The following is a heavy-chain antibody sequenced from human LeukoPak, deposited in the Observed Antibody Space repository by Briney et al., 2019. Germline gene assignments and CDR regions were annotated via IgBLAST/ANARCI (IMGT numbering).Heavy chain of an antibody. CDR1: GFTFSDYS. Sequence: PGGSLRLSCAASGFTFSDYSMSWVRQAPGKGLEWVPFIYSDNTHYSDSVKGRFTISRDNSKNTLYLQMNSLRAEDTAVYYCAKSGYSSSWYYDYYYMDVWGKGTTVTVSS. D-gene: IGHD6-13*01. CDR3: AKSGYSSSWYYDYYYMDV. V-gene: IGHV3-53*01. J-gene: IGHJ6*03. CDR2: IYSDNT.